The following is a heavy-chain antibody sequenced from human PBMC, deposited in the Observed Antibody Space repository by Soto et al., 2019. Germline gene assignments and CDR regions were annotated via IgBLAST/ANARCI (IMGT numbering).Heavy chain of an antibody. J-gene: IGHJ6*02. CDR2: IYYSGST. Sequence: QVQLQESGPGLVKPSQTLSLTCTVSGGSISSGDYYWSWIRQPPGKGLEWIGYIYYSGSTYYNPSLKSRVTISVDTSKNQSSLKLSSVTAADTAVYYCARDHTVTKYSNYYGMDVWGQGTTVTVSS. V-gene: IGHV4-30-4*01. CDR1: GGSISSGDYY. D-gene: IGHD4-17*01. CDR3: ARDHTVTKYSNYYGMDV.